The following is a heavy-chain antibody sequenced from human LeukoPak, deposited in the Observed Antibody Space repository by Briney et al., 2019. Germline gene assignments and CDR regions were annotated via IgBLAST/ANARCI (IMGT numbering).Heavy chain of an antibody. V-gene: IGHV3-7*01. J-gene: IGHJ6*03. CDR3: AREWAVNYMDV. CDR2: IKQDGSEK. D-gene: IGHD1-26*01. Sequence: PGGSLRLSCAASGFTFSSYWMNWVRQAPGKGLEWVANIKQDGSEKYYVDSVKGRFTISRDNAKNSLYLQMNSLRAEDTAVYYCAREWAVNYMDVWGKGTTVTVSS. CDR1: GFTFSSYW.